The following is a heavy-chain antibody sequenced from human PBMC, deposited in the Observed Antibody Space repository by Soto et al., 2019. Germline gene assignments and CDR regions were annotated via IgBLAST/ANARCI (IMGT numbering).Heavy chain of an antibody. CDR2: IIPIFGTA. CDR1: GGTFSSYA. D-gene: IGHD2-2*01. Sequence: SVKVSCKASGGTFSSYAISWVRQAPGQGLEWMGGIIPIFGTANYAQKFQGRVTITADESTSTAYMELSSLRSEDTAVYYCARDWCSSTSCMYYFDYWGQGPLVTVSS. CDR3: ARDWCSSTSCMYYFDY. V-gene: IGHV1-69*13. J-gene: IGHJ4*02.